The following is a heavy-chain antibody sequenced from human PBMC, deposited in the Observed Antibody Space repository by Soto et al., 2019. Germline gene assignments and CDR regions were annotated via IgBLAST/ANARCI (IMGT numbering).Heavy chain of an antibody. J-gene: IGHJ6*02. V-gene: IGHV4-59*08. Sequence: PSETLSLTCTVSGGSISSYYWSWIRQPPGKGLEWIGYIYYSGSTNYNPSLKSRVTISVDTSKNQFSLKLSSVTAADTAVYYCARIAGTRWFGMDVCGQGTTVTVSS. CDR1: GGSISSYY. CDR2: IYYSGST. D-gene: IGHD3-9*01. CDR3: ARIAGTRWFGMDV.